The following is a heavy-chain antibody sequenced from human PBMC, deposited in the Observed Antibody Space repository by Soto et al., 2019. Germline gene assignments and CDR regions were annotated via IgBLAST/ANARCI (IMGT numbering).Heavy chain of an antibody. CDR2: IKSDGSST. V-gene: IGHV3-74*01. D-gene: IGHD1-26*01. CDR3: ATRSSLPPFDI. J-gene: IGHJ3*02. Sequence: PGGSLRLSCAASGFSFSSYWMHWVRQAPGKGLVWVSRIKSDGSSTTYADSVKGRFTISRDNAKNTLYLQMNSLRAEDTAVYYCATRSSLPPFDIWGQGTMVTVSS. CDR1: GFSFSSYW.